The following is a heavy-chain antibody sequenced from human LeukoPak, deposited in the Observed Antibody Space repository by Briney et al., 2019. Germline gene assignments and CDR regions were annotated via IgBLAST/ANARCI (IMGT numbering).Heavy chain of an antibody. D-gene: IGHD2-2*02. Sequence: PSETLSLTCTVSGGSISSYYWSWIRQPPGKGLEWIGYIYYSGSTNYNPSLKSRVTISVDASKNQFSLKLSSVTAADTAVYYCARHIGYCSSTSCYKEPGFDFDYWGQGTLVTVSS. CDR1: GGSISSYY. V-gene: IGHV4-59*08. CDR2: IYYSGST. CDR3: ARHIGYCSSTSCYKEPGFDFDY. J-gene: IGHJ4*02.